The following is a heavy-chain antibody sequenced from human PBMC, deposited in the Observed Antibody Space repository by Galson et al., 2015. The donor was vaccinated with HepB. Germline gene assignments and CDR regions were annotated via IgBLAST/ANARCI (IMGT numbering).Heavy chain of an antibody. Sequence: SLRLSCAASGFTFSNHGMRWVRRAPGKGLEWISFIRHDETNQYYADSVKGRFTISRDNPKNTLYLQMNSVRADGAAIYYCAKAGQQLQYYYYGMDVWGQGTTVTVS. CDR3: AKAGQQLQYYYYGMDV. J-gene: IGHJ6*02. V-gene: IGHV3-30*02. D-gene: IGHD6-13*01. CDR2: IRHDETNQ. CDR1: GFTFSNHG.